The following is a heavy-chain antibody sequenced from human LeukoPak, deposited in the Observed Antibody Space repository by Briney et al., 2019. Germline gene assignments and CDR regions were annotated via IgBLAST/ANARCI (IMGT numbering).Heavy chain of an antibody. D-gene: IGHD1-1*01. V-gene: IGHV1-69*13. CDR1: GGTFSSYA. CDR2: IIPIFGTA. Sequence: SVKVSCKASGGTFSSYAISWVRQAPGQGLERMGGIIPIFGTANYAQKFQGRVTITAGESTSTAYMELSSLRSEDTAVYYCARGGLQMEKFDYWGQGTLVTVSS. CDR3: ARGGLQMEKFDY. J-gene: IGHJ4*02.